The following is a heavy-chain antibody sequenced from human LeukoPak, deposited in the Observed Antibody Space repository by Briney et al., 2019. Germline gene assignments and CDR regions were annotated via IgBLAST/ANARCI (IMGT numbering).Heavy chain of an antibody. V-gene: IGHV3-11*04. CDR2: VSSGSSTI. Sequence: GGSLRLSCAASGFTFSDYYMSWIRQAPGKALEWVSYVSSGSSTIYYADSVKGRFTVSRDNGKRSLYLHMNSLRAEDTAMYYCARGHTAVTRHFDFWGQGTLVTVSS. CDR3: ARGHTAVTRHFDF. CDR1: GFTFSDYY. J-gene: IGHJ4*02. D-gene: IGHD4-17*01.